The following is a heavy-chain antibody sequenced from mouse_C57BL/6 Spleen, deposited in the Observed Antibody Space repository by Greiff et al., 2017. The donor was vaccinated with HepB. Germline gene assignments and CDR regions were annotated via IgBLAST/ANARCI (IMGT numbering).Heavy chain of an antibody. J-gene: IGHJ1*03. D-gene: IGHD2-5*01. CDR3: AYYSNYVRYFDV. Sequence: QVQLQQPGAELVKPGASVKLSCKASGYTFTSYWMQWVKQRPGQGLEWIGEIDPSDSYTNYNQKVKGKATLTVDTSSSPAYMQLSSLTSEDSAVYYCAYYSNYVRYFDVWGTGTTVTVSS. CDR2: IDPSDSYT. CDR1: GYTFTSYW. V-gene: IGHV1-50*01.